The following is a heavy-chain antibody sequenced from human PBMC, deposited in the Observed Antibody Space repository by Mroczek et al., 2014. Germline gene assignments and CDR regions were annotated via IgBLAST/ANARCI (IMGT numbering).Heavy chain of an antibody. CDR2: IYYSGST. Sequence: QVQLQESGPGLVKPSETLSLTCTVSGGSISSSSYYWGWIRQPPGKGLEWIGSIYYSGSTYYNPSLKSRVTISVDTSKNQFSLKLSSVTAADTAVYYCARRYSYYGMDVWGQGTTVTVSS. V-gene: IGHV4-39*01. D-gene: IGHD5-18*01. CDR1: GGSISSSSYY. J-gene: IGHJ6*02. CDR3: ARRYSYYGMDV.